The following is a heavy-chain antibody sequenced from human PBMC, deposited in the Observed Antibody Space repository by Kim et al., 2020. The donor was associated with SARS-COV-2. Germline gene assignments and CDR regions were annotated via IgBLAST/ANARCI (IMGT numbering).Heavy chain of an antibody. J-gene: IGHJ4*02. Sequence: NSYATEYAASVKGRFTISRDDSKNTAYLQMNSLKTEDTAVYYCTRTGINYWGQGTLVTVSS. V-gene: IGHV3-73*01. CDR2: NSYAT. D-gene: IGHD3-10*01. CDR3: TRTGINY.